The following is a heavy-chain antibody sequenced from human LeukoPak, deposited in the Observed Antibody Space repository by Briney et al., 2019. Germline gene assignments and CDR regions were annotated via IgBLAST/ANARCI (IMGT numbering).Heavy chain of an antibody. Sequence: SETLSLTCTVSGYSISSGYYWGWIRQPPGKGLEWIGSIYHSGSTYYNPPLKSRVTISVDTSKNQFSLKLSSVPAADTAVYYCARVDEPSTVTTGFDYWGQGTLVTVSS. D-gene: IGHD4-17*01. J-gene: IGHJ4*02. CDR2: IYHSGST. V-gene: IGHV4-38-2*02. CDR3: ARVDEPSTVTTGFDY. CDR1: GYSISSGYY.